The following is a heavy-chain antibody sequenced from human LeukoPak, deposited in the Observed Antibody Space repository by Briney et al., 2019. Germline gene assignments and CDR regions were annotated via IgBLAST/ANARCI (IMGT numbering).Heavy chain of an antibody. J-gene: IGHJ4*02. CDR3: ARLRSAAAADFDY. D-gene: IGHD6-13*01. V-gene: IGHV1-69*04. Sequence: SVKVSCKASGGTSSSYAISWVRQAPGQGLEWMGRIIPIFGIANYAQKFQGRVTITADKSTSTAYMELSSLRSEDTAVYYCARLRSAAAADFDYWGQGILVTVSS. CDR2: IIPIFGIA. CDR1: GGTSSSYA.